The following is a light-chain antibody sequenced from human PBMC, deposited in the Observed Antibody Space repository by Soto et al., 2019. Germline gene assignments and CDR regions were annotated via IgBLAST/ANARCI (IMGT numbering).Light chain of an antibody. CDR3: QKYGNSPPCT. V-gene: IGKV3-20*01. J-gene: IGKJ2*02. Sequence: EIVLTQSPGTLSLSPGERATLSCRASQSVSSTYLAWYQQKPGQAPRLLIYGASNRATGIPDRFSGSGSGTDFTLTISRLEPEDFAVYYCQKYGNSPPCTFVQGTKLEIK. CDR1: QSVSSTY. CDR2: GAS.